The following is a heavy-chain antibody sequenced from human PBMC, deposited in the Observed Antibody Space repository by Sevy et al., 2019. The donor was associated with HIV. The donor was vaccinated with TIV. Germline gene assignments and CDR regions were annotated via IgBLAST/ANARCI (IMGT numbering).Heavy chain of an antibody. J-gene: IGHJ2*01. Sequence: SETLSLTCAVYGGSISGYYWSWIRQPPGKGLEWIGEINHSGSTYYNPSLKSRVTISVDTSKNQFSLKLSSVTAADTAVYYCARAYGDYSWYFDLWGRGTLVTVSS. CDR2: INHSGST. CDR1: GGSISGYY. D-gene: IGHD4-17*01. CDR3: ARAYGDYSWYFDL. V-gene: IGHV4-34*01.